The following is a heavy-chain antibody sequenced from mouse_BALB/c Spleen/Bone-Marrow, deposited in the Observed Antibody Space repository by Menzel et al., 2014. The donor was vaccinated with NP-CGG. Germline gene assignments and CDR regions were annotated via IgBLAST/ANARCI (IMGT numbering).Heavy chain of an antibody. J-gene: IGHJ4*01. Sequence: EVKVVESGGGLVQPGGSLKLSCATSGFTFSDYYMYWVRQTPEERLEWVAYISNGGGSTYYPDTVKGRFTISRDNAKNTLYLQMSRLKSEDTAMYYCARHLYGNYGAMDYWGQGTSVTVSS. CDR1: GFTFSDYY. CDR3: ARHLYGNYGAMDY. V-gene: IGHV5-12*02. D-gene: IGHD2-1*01. CDR2: ISNGGGST.